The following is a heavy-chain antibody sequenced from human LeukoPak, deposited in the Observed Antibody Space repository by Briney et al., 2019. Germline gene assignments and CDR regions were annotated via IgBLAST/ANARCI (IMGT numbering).Heavy chain of an antibody. CDR3: ARSSGYYETLDY. V-gene: IGHV1-2*06. D-gene: IGHD3-22*01. J-gene: IGHJ4*02. Sequence: ASVKVSCKASGYTFTGYYMHWVRQAPGQGLEWMGRINPNSGGTNYAQKFQGRVTMTRDTSISTAYMELSRLRSDDTAVYCCARSSGYYETLDYWGQGTLVTVSS. CDR2: INPNSGGT. CDR1: GYTFTGYY.